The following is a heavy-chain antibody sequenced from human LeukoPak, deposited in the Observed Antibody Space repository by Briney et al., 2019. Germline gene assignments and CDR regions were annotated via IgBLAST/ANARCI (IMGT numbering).Heavy chain of an antibody. Sequence: GGSLRLSCAASGFTFKDYTMSWVRQSPGKGLQWVSYVSFGSSYISYADSLKGRFTISRDDAKSSVYLEMTSLRTDDTAVYYCARASTEYAVTDGFDTWGPGTLVTVSS. V-gene: IGHV3-21*06. D-gene: IGHD4-17*01. CDR3: ARASTEYAVTDGFDT. J-gene: IGHJ5*02. CDR2: VSFGSSYI. CDR1: GFTFKDYT.